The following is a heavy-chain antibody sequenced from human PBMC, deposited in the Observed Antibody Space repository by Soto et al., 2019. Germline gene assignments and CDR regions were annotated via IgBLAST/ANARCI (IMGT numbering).Heavy chain of an antibody. CDR3: ASDDSSLRSPNNWFDP. CDR1: GFTFSSYA. V-gene: IGHV3-23*01. J-gene: IGHJ5*02. CDR2: ISGSGGNT. D-gene: IGHD3-22*01. Sequence: QPGGSLRLSSAASGFTFSSYAMTWVRQAPGKGLEWVSTISGSGGNTNYADSVKGQFTISRDNAKNTLYLQMNSLSAEDTAVYYCASDDSSLRSPNNWFDPWGQGTLVTVSS.